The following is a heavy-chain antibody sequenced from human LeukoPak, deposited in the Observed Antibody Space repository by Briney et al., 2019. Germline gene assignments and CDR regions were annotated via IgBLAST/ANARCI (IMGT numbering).Heavy chain of an antibody. D-gene: IGHD1-26*01. V-gene: IGHV3-72*01. J-gene: IGHJ4*02. CDR1: GFTFIDHY. CDR2: TTNKANSYTT. Sequence: GGSLRLSCEASGFTFIDHYMDWVRQAPGKGLEWVGRTTNKANSYTTEYAASVKGRFTISRDDSKNSLYLQMNSLKTEDTAVYYCTTDGWELPLDYWGQGTLVTVSS. CDR3: TTDGWELPLDY.